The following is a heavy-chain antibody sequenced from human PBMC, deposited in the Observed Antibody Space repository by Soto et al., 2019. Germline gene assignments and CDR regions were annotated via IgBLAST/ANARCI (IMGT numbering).Heavy chain of an antibody. D-gene: IGHD2-15*01. V-gene: IGHV1-2*04. CDR1: GYTFTGYY. CDR2: INPNSGGT. J-gene: IGHJ5*02. CDR3: ARGYCSGGSCYSGWDSWFDP. Sequence: ASVKVSCKASGYTFTGYYMHWVRQAPGQGLEWMGWINPNSGGTNYAQKFQGWVTMTRDTSISTAYMELSRLRSDDTAVYYCARGYCSGGSCYSGWDSWFDPRAQRTPVTVSS.